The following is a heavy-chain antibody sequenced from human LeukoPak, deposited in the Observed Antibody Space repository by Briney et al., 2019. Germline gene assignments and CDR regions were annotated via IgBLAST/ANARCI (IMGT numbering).Heavy chain of an antibody. CDR3: ARVPPSEGSGYYSGPYYYYYMDV. CDR2: IYTSGST. CDR1: GGSISSYY. Sequence: PSETLSLTCTVSGGSISSYYWSWIRQPAGKGLEWIGRIYTSGSTNYNPSPKSRVTMSVDTSKNQFSLKLSSVTAADTAVYYCARVPPSEGSGYYSGPYYYYYMDVWGKGTTVTVSS. V-gene: IGHV4-4*07. D-gene: IGHD3-22*01. J-gene: IGHJ6*03.